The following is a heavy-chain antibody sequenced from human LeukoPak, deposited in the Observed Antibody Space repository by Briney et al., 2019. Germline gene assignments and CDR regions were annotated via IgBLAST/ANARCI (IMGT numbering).Heavy chain of an antibody. CDR2: ITPSDGST. D-gene: IGHD5-18*01. V-gene: IGHV1-46*01. J-gene: IGHJ4*02. CDR3: ARDSYGSDY. Sequence: ASVKVSCMASGYTFSNYHVHWVRQAPGQGLEWMGKITPSDGSTTYAQNLQDRVIMTRDTSSSTVYMQLSSLRSEDTAVYYCARDSYGSDYWGQGTLVTVSS. CDR1: GYTFSNYH.